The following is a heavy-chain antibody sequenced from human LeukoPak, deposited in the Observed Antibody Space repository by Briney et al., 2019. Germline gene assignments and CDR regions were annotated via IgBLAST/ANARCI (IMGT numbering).Heavy chain of an antibody. J-gene: IGHJ4*02. V-gene: IGHV4-34*01. CDR2: INHSGST. D-gene: IGHD6-13*01. CDR3: AREYATAGTGSNYFDY. Sequence: SETLSLTCAVYGGSFSGYYWSWIRQPPGKGLEWIGEINHSGSTNYNPSLKSRVTISGDTSKNQFSLKLSSVTAADTAVYYCAREYATAGTGSNYFDYWGQGTLVTVSS. CDR1: GGSFSGYY.